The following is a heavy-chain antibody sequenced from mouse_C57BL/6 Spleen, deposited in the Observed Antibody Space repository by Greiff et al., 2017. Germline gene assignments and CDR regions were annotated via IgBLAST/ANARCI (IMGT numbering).Heavy chain of an antibody. CDR1: GYAFSSSW. D-gene: IGHD2-4*01. CDR2: IYPGDGDT. V-gene: IGHV1-82*01. J-gene: IGHJ4*01. CDR3: ARSDYGYAMDY. Sequence: VQLQQSGPELVKPGASVKISCKASGYAFSSSWMNWVKQRPGKGLEWIGRIYPGDGDTNYNGKFKGQATLTADKSSSTAYMQLSSLTSEDSAVYFCARSDYGYAMDYWGQGTSVTVSS.